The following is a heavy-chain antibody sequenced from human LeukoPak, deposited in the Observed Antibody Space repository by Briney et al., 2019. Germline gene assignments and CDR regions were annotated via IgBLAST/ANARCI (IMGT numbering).Heavy chain of an antibody. CDR1: GFTCSNAW. V-gene: IGHV3-15*01. J-gene: IGHJ4*02. CDR3: TTDRYYDSSGYYYFDY. D-gene: IGHD3-22*01. Sequence: GGSLRLSCAASGFTCSNAWMSWVRQAPGKGLEWVGRIKNKTDGGTTDYAAPVKGRFTISRDDSKNTLYLQMNSLKTEDTAVYYCTTDRYYDSSGYYYFDYWGQGTLVTVSS. CDR2: IKNKTDGGTT.